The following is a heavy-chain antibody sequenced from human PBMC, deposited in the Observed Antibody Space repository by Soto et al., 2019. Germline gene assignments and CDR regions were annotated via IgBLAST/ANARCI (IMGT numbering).Heavy chain of an antibody. CDR2: INHSGST. CDR3: ARVASDPYYYGSGSYLGHDY. J-gene: IGHJ4*02. CDR1: GGSFSGYY. Sequence: SETLSLTCAVYGGSFSGYYWSWIRQPPGKGLEWIGEINHSGSTNYNPSLKSRVTISVDTSKNQFSLKLSSVTAADTAVYYCARVASDPYYYGSGSYLGHDYWGQGTLVTVSS. V-gene: IGHV4-34*01. D-gene: IGHD3-10*01.